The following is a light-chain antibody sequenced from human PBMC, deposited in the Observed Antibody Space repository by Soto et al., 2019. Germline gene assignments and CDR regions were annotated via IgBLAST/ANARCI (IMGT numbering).Light chain of an antibody. CDR1: QSVSSNY. CDR3: QHYGRSPYT. V-gene: IGKV3-20*01. CDR2: GAS. Sequence: EIVLTQSPGTLSLSPGERVTLSCRASQSVSSNYLAWYQQKPGQAPRLLIYGASSRATGIPDRFSGSGSGTDFTLTISRLEPEDFAVYYCQHYGRSPYTFGQGTKLEIK. J-gene: IGKJ2*01.